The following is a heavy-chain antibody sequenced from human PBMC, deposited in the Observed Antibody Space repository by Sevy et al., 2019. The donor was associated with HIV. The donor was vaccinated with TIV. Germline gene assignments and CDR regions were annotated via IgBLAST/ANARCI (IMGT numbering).Heavy chain of an antibody. V-gene: IGHV3-30*02. D-gene: IGHD3-3*01. Sequence: GGSLRLSCAASGFTFSSYGMHWVRQAPGKGLEWVAFIRYDGSNKYYADSVKGRFTISRDNSKNTLYLQMNSLRAEDTAVYYCARNESATYYDFWSGYSNYYYYYGMDVWGQRTTVTVSS. J-gene: IGHJ6*02. CDR1: GFTFSSYG. CDR3: ARNESATYYDFWSGYSNYYYYYGMDV. CDR2: IRYDGSNK.